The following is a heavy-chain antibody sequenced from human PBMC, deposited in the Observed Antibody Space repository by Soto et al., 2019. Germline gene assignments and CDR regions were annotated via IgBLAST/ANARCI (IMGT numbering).Heavy chain of an antibody. J-gene: IGHJ3*02. D-gene: IGHD3-22*01. Sequence: PSETLSLTCTVSGVSISSYSWSWIRQPPGKGLEWIGHIYFSGSTNYNPSLKSRITISVDTSKKQFSLSLSSVTAADTAVYDCARDRHNSGYYVDPFDIGGQGKMVPVS. V-gene: IGHV4-59*01. CDR1: GVSISSYS. CDR3: ARDRHNSGYYVDPFDI. CDR2: IYFSGST.